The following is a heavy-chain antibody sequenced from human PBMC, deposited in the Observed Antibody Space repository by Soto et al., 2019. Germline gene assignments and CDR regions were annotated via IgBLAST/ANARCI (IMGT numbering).Heavy chain of an antibody. J-gene: IGHJ6*03. V-gene: IGHV3-66*01. CDR1: GFTVSSNY. CDR2: IYSGGST. CDR3: AREAHDSSSWKTDYYYYYMDV. D-gene: IGHD6-13*01. Sequence: GGSLRLSCAASGFTVSSNYMSWVRQAPGKGLEWVSVIYSGGSTYYADSVKGRFTISRDNSKNTLYLQMNSLRAEDTAVYYCAREAHDSSSWKTDYYYYYMDVWGKGTTVTVSS.